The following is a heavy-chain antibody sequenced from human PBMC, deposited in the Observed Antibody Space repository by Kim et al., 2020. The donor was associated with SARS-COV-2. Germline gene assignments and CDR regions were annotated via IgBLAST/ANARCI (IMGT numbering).Heavy chain of an antibody. CDR2: IIPIFGTA. Sequence: LVKVSCKASGGTFSSYAISWVRQAPGQGLEWMGGIIPIFGTANYAQKFQGRVTITADESTSTAYMELSSLRSEDTAVYYCASLEYYYDSSGYYTSRGFDYWGQGTLVTVSS. J-gene: IGHJ4*02. D-gene: IGHD3-22*01. V-gene: IGHV1-69*13. CDR3: ASLEYYYDSSGYYTSRGFDY. CDR1: GGTFSSYA.